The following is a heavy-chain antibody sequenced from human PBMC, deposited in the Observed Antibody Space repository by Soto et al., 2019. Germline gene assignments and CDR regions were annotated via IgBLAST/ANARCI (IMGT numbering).Heavy chain of an antibody. V-gene: IGHV3-23*01. D-gene: IGHD6-13*01. CDR3: AKDFIAAAGTYYYYGMDV. CDR1: GFTFSSYA. CDR2: ISGSGGST. Sequence: HPGGSLRLSCAASGFTFSSYAMSWVRQAPGKGLEWVSAISGSGGSTYYADSVKGRFTISRDNSKNTLYLQMNSLRAEDTAVYYCAKDFIAAAGTYYYYGMDVWGQGTTVTVSS. J-gene: IGHJ6*02.